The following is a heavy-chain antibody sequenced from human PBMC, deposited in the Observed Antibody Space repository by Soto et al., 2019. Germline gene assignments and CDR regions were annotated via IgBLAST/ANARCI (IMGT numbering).Heavy chain of an antibody. CDR2: IYWDDDR. V-gene: IGHV2-5*02. CDR3: AHRRHQMSTTFDC. Sequence: QITLKESGPTLVKPTQTLTLTCTFSGFSLSTSGVGVGWIRQPPGKALEWLALIYWDDDRRYRPSLKSRVTTTKDTSNNQVVLTTANMDPVYTATYYCAHRRHQMSTTFDCWGQGILVTASS. CDR1: GFSLSTSGVG. J-gene: IGHJ4*02. D-gene: IGHD1-1*01.